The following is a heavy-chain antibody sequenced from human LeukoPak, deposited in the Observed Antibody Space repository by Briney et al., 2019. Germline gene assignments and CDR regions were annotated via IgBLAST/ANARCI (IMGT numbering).Heavy chain of an antibody. J-gene: IGHJ4*02. CDR3: ARDKSIGWERYPPDY. CDR2: IDPDSGVT. Sequence: ASVKVSCKASGYTFIGYSIYWVRQAPGQGLEWMGRIDPDSGVTDYAQKFQDRVTVTSDTSINTVYMELSRLRSDDTAVYYCARDKSIGWERYPPDYWGQGTLVTVSS. D-gene: IGHD1-26*01. V-gene: IGHV1-2*02. CDR1: GYTFIGYS.